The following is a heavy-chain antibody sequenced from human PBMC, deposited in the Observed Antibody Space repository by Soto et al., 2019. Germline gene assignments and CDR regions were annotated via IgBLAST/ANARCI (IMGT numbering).Heavy chain of an antibody. V-gene: IGHV4-4*07. CDR3: ARASVGPPGGGSWIMPFDY. CDR1: GGSISNYY. D-gene: IGHD2-15*01. CDR2: IYTGGST. Sequence: QVHLQESGPGLLKPSETLSLTCTVSGGSISNYYWSWIRQPAGKGLEWIGRIYTGGSTNYNPSLKSRVPMSTDTSKNRFSLRLPSVTAADTAVYYCARASVGPPGGGSWIMPFDYWGQGALVTVSS. J-gene: IGHJ4*02.